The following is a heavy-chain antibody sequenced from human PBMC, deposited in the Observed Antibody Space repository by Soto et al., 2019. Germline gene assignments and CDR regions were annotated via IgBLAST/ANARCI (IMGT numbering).Heavy chain of an antibody. J-gene: IGHJ6*02. CDR1: GGTFSKYA. D-gene: IGHD3-22*01. V-gene: IGHV1-69*01. Sequence: QVQLVQSGAEMQQPGASVRVSCKASGGTFSKYAFSWVRQAPGQGLEWLGGTIPMFGTPNYAQKFQGRVAISAAESTATVYMELSSLRSEDTAVYFCARPLRDRNYYSGMAVWGQGTTVTVSS. CDR3: ARPLRDRNYYSGMAV. CDR2: TIPMFGTP.